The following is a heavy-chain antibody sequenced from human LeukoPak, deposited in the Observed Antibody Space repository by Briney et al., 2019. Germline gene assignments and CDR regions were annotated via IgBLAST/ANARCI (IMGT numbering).Heavy chain of an antibody. D-gene: IGHD6-13*01. Sequence: GGSLRLSCAASGFTFSNYWMSWVRQAPGKGLEWVANIKQDGREKHYVDSVKGRFTISRDNAKNSLFLQMQSLRAEDTAVYYCARDSWDGDLDYWGQGTLVTVS. CDR1: GFTFSNYW. V-gene: IGHV3-7*01. J-gene: IGHJ4*02. CDR2: IKQDGREK. CDR3: ARDSWDGDLDY.